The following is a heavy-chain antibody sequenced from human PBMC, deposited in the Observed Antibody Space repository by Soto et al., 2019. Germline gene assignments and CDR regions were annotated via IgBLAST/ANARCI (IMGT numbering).Heavy chain of an antibody. CDR1: GYTFTSYY. CDR2: INPSGGST. Sequence: QVQLVQSGAEVKKPGASVKVSCKASGYTFTSYYMHWVRQAPGQGLEWMGIINPSGGSTSYAQKFQGRVXXTXDXXTSTVYMELSSLRSEDTAVYYCARATEVVAAPLDHWGQGTLVTVSS. V-gene: IGHV1-46*01. D-gene: IGHD2-15*01. J-gene: IGHJ4*02. CDR3: ARATEVVAAPLDH.